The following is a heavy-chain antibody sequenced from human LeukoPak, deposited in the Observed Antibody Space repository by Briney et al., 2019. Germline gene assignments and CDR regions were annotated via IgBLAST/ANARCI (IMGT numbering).Heavy chain of an antibody. D-gene: IGHD5-18*01. J-gene: IGHJ5*02. CDR1: GGSVSSGSYY. V-gene: IGHV4-61*01. CDR2: IYYSGST. CDR3: ASYSYGLQDWFDP. Sequence: SETLSLTCTVSGGSVSSGSYYWSWIRQPPGKGLEWIGYIYYSGSTNYNPSLKSRVTISVDTSKNQFSLKLGSVTAADTAVYYCASYSYGLQDWFDPWGQGTLVTVSS.